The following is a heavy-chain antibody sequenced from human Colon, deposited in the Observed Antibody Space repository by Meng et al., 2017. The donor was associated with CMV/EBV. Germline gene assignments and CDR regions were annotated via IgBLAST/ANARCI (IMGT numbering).Heavy chain of an antibody. V-gene: IGHV3-74*01. CDR2: INRYAKLI. CDR3: ARDFGGGDDY. CDR1: GFTLSNYW. J-gene: IGHJ4*02. Sequence: LSCAASGFTLSNYWVHWVRQAPGKGLEWVSRINRYAKLIDYAGSVRGRFTVSRDSARDTVYLQMHSLRFEDTAVYHCARDFGGGDDYWGQGTLVTVSS. D-gene: IGHD3-10*01.